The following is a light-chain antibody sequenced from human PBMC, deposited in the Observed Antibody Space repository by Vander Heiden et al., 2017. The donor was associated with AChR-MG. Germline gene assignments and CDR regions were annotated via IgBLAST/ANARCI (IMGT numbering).Light chain of an antibody. CDR1: TSKVGSYNL. J-gene: IGLJ1*01. CDR2: EVS. Sequence: QSALTQPASASGSPGQSSTSAWTGTTSKVGSYNLVSWYQQQPGKAPKLRIYEVSRRPAVASNRFSGSKSGNTASLTISELQAEDEADYCCCSDAGSSSYVFGTGTKVTVL. CDR3: CSDAGSSSYV. V-gene: IGLV2-23*02.